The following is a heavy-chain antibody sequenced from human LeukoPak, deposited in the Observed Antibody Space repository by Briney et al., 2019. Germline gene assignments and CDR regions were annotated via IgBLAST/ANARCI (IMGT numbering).Heavy chain of an antibody. Sequence: GGSLRLSRTASGFTFGDYAMSWFRQAPGKGLEWVGFIRSKAYGGTTDYAASVRGRFTISRDDSESIAYLQMNSLKTEDTAVYYCTRGRLGATYYFDYWGQGTLVTVSS. CDR3: TRGRLGATYYFDY. CDR2: IRSKAYGGTT. V-gene: IGHV3-49*03. CDR1: GFTFGDYA. J-gene: IGHJ4*02. D-gene: IGHD1-26*01.